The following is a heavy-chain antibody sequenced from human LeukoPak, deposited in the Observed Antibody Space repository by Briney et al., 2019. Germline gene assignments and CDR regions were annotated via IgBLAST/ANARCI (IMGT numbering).Heavy chain of an antibody. CDR3: VRGRSYYYYMDV. CDR1: GGSFSGYY. Sequence: PSETLSLTCAVYGGSFSGYYWSWIRQPPGKGLEWIGEINHSGSTNYNPSLKSRVTISVDTSKNQFSLKLSSVTAADTAVYYCVRGRSYYYYMDVWGKGTTVTVSS. CDR2: INHSGST. D-gene: IGHD3-10*01. J-gene: IGHJ6*03. V-gene: IGHV4-34*01.